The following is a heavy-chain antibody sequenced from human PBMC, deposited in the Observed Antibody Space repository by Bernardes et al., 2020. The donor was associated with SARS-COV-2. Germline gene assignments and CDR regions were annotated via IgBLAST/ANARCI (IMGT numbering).Heavy chain of an antibody. D-gene: IGHD2-15*01. J-gene: IGHJ2*01. CDR1: GGSISSRTHY. Sequence: TLSLTCTVSGGSISSRTHYWGWIRQPPGKGLEWIGNIYYSGNTNYNPSLKSRVTISVDTSKNEFSLRLNSVTAADTAVYYCARHDGNTVVRDWCLDLWGRGTLVTVSS. CDR2: IYYSGNT. CDR3: ARHDGNTVVRDWCLDL. V-gene: IGHV4-39*01.